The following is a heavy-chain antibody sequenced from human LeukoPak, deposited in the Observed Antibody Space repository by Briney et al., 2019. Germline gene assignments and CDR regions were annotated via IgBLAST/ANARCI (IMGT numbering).Heavy chain of an antibody. Sequence: SETLSLTCTVSGGSISSSSYYWGWIRQPPGKGLEWIGSIYYSGSTYYNPSLESRVTISVDTSKNQFSLKLSSVTAADTAVYYCARDSREEYYYGSGGTLNWGQGTLVTVSS. CDR2: IYYSGST. CDR3: ARDSREEYYYGSGGTLN. J-gene: IGHJ4*02. CDR1: GGSISSSSYY. D-gene: IGHD3-10*01. V-gene: IGHV4-39*07.